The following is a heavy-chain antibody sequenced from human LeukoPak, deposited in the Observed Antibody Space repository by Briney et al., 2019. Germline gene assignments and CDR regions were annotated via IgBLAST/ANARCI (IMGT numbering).Heavy chain of an antibody. Sequence: GESLKISCKGSGYRFASYWIAWVRQMPGKGLEWMGIIYPGDSDTRYSPSFQGQVTISADKSISTAYLQWSSLKASDTAMYYCARQGVIPGVPVVIRGPKDAFDIWGQGTMLIVSS. J-gene: IGHJ3*02. V-gene: IGHV5-51*01. CDR3: ARQGVIPGVPVVIRGPKDAFDI. CDR2: IYPGDSDT. D-gene: IGHD2-2*02. CDR1: GYRFASYW.